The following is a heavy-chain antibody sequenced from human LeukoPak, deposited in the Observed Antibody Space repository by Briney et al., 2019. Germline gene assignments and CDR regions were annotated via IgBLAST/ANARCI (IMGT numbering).Heavy chain of an antibody. Sequence: SGGSLRLSCAASGFRFSSYEMSWVRQAPGRGLEWVSYIGNTGRTIYYVDSVKGRFTVSRDNAKNSLYLQMNSLRAEDTAIYYCVRGDRYFFDYWGQGTLVTVSS. CDR2: IGNTGRTI. J-gene: IGHJ4*02. CDR3: VRGDRYFFDY. CDR1: GFRFSSYE. D-gene: IGHD1-14*01. V-gene: IGHV3-48*03.